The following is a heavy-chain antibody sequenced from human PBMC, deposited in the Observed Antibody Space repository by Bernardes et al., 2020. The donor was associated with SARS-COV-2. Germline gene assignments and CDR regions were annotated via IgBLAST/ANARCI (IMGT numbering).Heavy chain of an antibody. J-gene: IGHJ6*02. CDR3: ASGAKDMYYYYGMDV. D-gene: IGHD2-15*01. CDR1: GFTFSRYG. V-gene: IGHV3-30*03. CDR2: ISSDGSDK. Sequence: GGSLRLSCVASGFTFSRYGMHWVRQAPGKGLEWVAIISSDGSDKYYRDSVKGRFTISRDNSKNTLYVEMNSLRDEDTAVYYCASGAKDMYYYYGMDVWGQGTTVTVSS.